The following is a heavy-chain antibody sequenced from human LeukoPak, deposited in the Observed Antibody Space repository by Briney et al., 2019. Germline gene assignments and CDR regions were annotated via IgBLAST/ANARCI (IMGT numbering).Heavy chain of an antibody. J-gene: IGHJ4*02. Sequence: GGSLRLSCVASGFSFHYYAMHWVRQAPGKGLEWVAVISYDGANEYYADSVKGRLTISRDNSKNTLYMEMSSLRPEDTAVYYCARPIDNGSGSYYFPYWGQGTLVTVSS. CDR2: ISYDGANE. D-gene: IGHD3-10*01. CDR1: GFSFHYYA. CDR3: ARPIDNGSGSYYFPY. V-gene: IGHV3-30-3*01.